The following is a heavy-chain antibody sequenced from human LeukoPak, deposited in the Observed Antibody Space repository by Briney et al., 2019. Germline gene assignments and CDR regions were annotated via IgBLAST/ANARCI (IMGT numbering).Heavy chain of an antibody. CDR1: GYTFIDYY. J-gene: IGHJ4*02. D-gene: IGHD1-26*01. CDR2: INPKSGGT. CDR3: ARETYNGRNYYFDY. Sequence: ASVKVSCKASGYTFIDYYIHWVRQAPGQGLEWMGRINPKSGGTNHAQKFQGRVTMTRDTSISTAYMELSSLRSDDTAVYFCARETYNGRNYYFDYWGQGTLVTVSS. V-gene: IGHV1-2*06.